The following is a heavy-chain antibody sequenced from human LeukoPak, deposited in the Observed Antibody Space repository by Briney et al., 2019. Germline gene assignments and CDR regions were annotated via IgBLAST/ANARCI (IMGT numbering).Heavy chain of an antibody. CDR3: ASCSGGSCPYRSIDY. D-gene: IGHD2-15*01. J-gene: IGHJ4*02. V-gene: IGHV3-21*01. CDR1: GFTFSSYN. CDR2: ISSSSSYI. Sequence: GGSLRLSCAASGFTFSSYNMNWVRQAPGKGLEWVSSISSSSSYIYYADSVKGRFTISRDNAKNSLYLQMNSLRAENTAVYYCASCSGGSCPYRSIDYWGQGTLVTVSS.